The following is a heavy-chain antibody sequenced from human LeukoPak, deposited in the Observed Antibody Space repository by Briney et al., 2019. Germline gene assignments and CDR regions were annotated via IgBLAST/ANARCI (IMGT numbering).Heavy chain of an antibody. Sequence: ASVKVSCKASGYTFTSFGISWVRHAPGQGLEWMGWISAYNGDTKYSQKLQGRVTMTTDTPTSTAYMELRSLRSDDTAVYYCAGVPSFQPLDYWGQGTLVTVSS. D-gene: IGHD2-2*01. V-gene: IGHV1-18*01. J-gene: IGHJ4*02. CDR1: GYTFTSFG. CDR3: AGVPSFQPLDY. CDR2: ISAYNGDT.